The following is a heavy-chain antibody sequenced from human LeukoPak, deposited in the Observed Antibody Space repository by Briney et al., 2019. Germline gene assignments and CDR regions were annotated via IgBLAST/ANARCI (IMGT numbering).Heavy chain of an antibody. J-gene: IGHJ6*03. Sequence: ASVKVSCKASGYTFTVYYMHWVRQAPGQGLEWMGWINPNSGGTNYTQKFQGRVTMTRETSNSKPYMELSRLRSDDTAVYYCPRGLLRYCSSTSCYRPEDYYYYMDVWGKGTTVTVSS. CDR1: GYTFTVYY. CDR3: PRGLLRYCSSTSCYRPEDYYYYMDV. CDR2: INPNSGGT. D-gene: IGHD2-2*01. V-gene: IGHV1-2*02.